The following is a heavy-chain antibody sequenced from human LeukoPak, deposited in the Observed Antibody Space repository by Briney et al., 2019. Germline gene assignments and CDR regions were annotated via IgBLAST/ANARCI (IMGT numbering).Heavy chain of an antibody. CDR3: ALISRGIAVPGTEL. CDR2: IYHSGST. D-gene: IGHD6-19*01. V-gene: IGHV4-4*02. CDR1: GASISSNNW. Sequence: SGTLSLTCAVSGASISSNNWWSWVRQPPGKGLEWIGEIYHSGSTNYTPSLKSRVTISIDKSKSQFSLKLSSVTAADTAVYYCALISRGIAVPGTELWGQGTLVTVSS. J-gene: IGHJ4*02.